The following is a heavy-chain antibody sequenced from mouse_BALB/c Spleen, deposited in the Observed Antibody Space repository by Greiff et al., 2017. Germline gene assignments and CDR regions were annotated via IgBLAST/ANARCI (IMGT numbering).Heavy chain of an antibody. Sequence: VMLVESGPGLVAPSQSLSITCTVSGFSLTSYGVHWVRQPPGKGLEWLGVIWAGGSTNYNSALMSRLSISKDNSKSQVFLKMNSLQTDDTAMYYCASDGEYGNYESAMDYWGQGTSVTVSS. CDR3: ASDGEYGNYESAMDY. D-gene: IGHD2-10*02. J-gene: IGHJ4*01. CDR2: IWAGGST. V-gene: IGHV2-9*02. CDR1: GFSLTSYG.